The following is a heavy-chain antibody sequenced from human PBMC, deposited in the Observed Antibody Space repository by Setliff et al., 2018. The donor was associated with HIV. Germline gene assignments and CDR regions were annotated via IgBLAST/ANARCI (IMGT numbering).Heavy chain of an antibody. Sequence: LSLTCTVSGAPLSSCYLNWIRQPPGKGLEWVSYISSSGSTIYYADSVKGRFTISRDNAKNSLYLQMNSLRAEDTAVYYCARNRDYYGTGGNPYWGQGTLVTVSS. CDR1: GAPLSSCY. D-gene: IGHD2-8*02. CDR2: ISSSGSTI. V-gene: IGHV3-11*01. J-gene: IGHJ4*02. CDR3: ARNRDYYGTGGNPY.